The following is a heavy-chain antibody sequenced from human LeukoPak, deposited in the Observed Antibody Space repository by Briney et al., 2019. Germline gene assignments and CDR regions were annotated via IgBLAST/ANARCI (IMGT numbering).Heavy chain of an antibody. CDR1: GGSISSYY. V-gene: IGHV4-59*08. Sequence: SETLSLTCTVSGGSISSYYWSWIRQPPGKGLEWIGYIYYTGSTNYNPSLESRVTISVDTSKNQFSLKLSSVTAADTAVYYCARHDWLLKTTNWFDPWGQGTLVTVSS. CDR3: ARHDWLLKTTNWFDP. CDR2: IYYTGST. D-gene: IGHD2-15*01. J-gene: IGHJ5*02.